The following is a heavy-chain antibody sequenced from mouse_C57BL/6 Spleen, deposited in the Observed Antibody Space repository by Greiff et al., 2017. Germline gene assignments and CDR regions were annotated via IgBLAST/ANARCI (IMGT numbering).Heavy chain of an antibody. Sequence: VQLQQSGAELARPGASVKLSCKASGYTFTSYGISWVKQRTGQGLEWIGEIYPRSGNTYYNEKFKGKATLTADNSASTAYMELRSLTSEDSAVYFCASVTTVEGYYYAMDYWGQGTSVTVSS. CDR3: ASVTTVEGYYYAMDY. J-gene: IGHJ4*01. CDR1: GYTFTSYG. D-gene: IGHD1-1*01. CDR2: IYPRSGNT. V-gene: IGHV1-81*01.